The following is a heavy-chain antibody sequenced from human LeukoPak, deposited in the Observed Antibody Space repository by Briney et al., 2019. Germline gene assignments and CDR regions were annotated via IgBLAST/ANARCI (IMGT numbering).Heavy chain of an antibody. V-gene: IGHV3-21*01. CDR1: GFTFSNYN. Sequence: TGVSLRLSCTASGFTFSNYNMNWVRQAPGKGLEWVSSISGSGSYIYYADSVKRRFTISRDNDKNSLYLQMNSMRAEDTAVYYWARRGYSYEIDYWGQGTLVTVSS. D-gene: IGHD5-18*01. J-gene: IGHJ4*02. CDR3: ARRGYSYEIDY. CDR2: ISGSGSYI.